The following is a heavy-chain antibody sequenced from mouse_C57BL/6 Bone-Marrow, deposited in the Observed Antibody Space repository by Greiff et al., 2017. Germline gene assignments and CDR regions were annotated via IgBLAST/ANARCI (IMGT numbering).Heavy chain of an antibody. CDR1: GYTFTDYN. J-gene: IGHJ2*01. CDR2: INPNNGGT. Sequence: EVQLQQSGPELVKPGASVKMSCKASGYTFTDYNMHWVKQSHGKSLEWIGYINPNNGGTSYNQKFKGKATLTVNKSSSTAYMELRSLTSEDSAVYYCARTYGSSYGYFDYWGQGTTLTVSS. V-gene: IGHV1-22*01. CDR3: ARTYGSSYGYFDY. D-gene: IGHD1-1*01.